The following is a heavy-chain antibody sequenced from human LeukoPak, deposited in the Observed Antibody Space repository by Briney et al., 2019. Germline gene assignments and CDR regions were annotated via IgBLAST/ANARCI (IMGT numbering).Heavy chain of an antibody. V-gene: IGHV3-7*04. CDR1: GFTFSSYA. D-gene: IGHD6-13*01. J-gene: IGHJ4*02. Sequence: PGGSLRLSCAASGFTFSSYAMTWVRQAPGRGLEWVADIKQDGSEKYYVDSVKGRFTISSDNAKNSLYLQMNSLRAEDTALYYCARGTNIAAGIFDYWGQGTLVTFSS. CDR2: IKQDGSEK. CDR3: ARGTNIAAGIFDY.